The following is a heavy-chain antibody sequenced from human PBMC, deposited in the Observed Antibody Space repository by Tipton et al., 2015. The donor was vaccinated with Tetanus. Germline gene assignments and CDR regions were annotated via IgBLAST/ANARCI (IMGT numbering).Heavy chain of an antibody. J-gene: IGHJ4*02. CDR3: ASQYGGEHIVVVTAIRPFDY. V-gene: IGHV3-23*01. D-gene: IGHD2-21*02. CDR1: GFTFSSYA. Sequence: SLRLSCAASGFTFSSYAMSWVRQAPGKGLEWVSAISGSGGSTYYADSVKGRFTISRDNSKNTLYLQMNSLRAEDTAVYYCASQYGGEHIVVVTAIRPFDYWGQGTLVTVSS. CDR2: ISGSGGST.